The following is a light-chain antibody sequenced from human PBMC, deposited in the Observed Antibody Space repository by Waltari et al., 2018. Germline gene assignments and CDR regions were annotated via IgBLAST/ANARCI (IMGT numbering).Light chain of an antibody. CDR3: QHYVRLPAT. CDR2: GAS. CDR1: QRVRGS. J-gene: IGKJ1*01. V-gene: IGKV3-20*01. Sequence: EIVLTQSPGTLSLSLGERATLSCRASQRVRGSLALYQHKAGQAPRLLIYGASSRATGIPDRFSGSGSGTDFSLTISRLEPEDFAVYYCQHYVRLPATFGQGTKVEI.